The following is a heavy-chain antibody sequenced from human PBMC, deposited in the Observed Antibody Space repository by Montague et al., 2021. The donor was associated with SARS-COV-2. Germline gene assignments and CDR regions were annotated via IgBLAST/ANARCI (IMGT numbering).Heavy chain of an antibody. D-gene: IGHD2-2*01. V-gene: IGHV4-34*01. Sequence: ETLSLTCAVYGGSFSGYYWSWIRQPPGKGLEWIGEINHSGSTNYTPSLKSRVAISVDTSKNQLSLKLSSVTAADTAVYYCATVARGCSATSCYLSSWGPGTLVTVSS. CDR2: INHSGST. CDR1: GGSFSGYY. CDR3: ATVARGCSATSCYLSS. J-gene: IGHJ4*02.